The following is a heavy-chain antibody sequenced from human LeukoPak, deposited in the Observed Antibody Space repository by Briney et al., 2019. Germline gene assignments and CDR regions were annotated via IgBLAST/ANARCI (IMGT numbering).Heavy chain of an antibody. D-gene: IGHD6-19*01. V-gene: IGHV3-21*01. J-gene: IGHJ4*02. CDR2: ISSSSSYI. Sequence: PGGSLRLSCAASGFTFSSYSMNWVRQAPGKGLEWVSSISSSSSYIYYADSVKGRFTISRDNSKNTLYLQMNSLRAEDTAVYYCAHAGYSSGWYIDYWGQGTLVTVSS. CDR1: GFTFSSYS. CDR3: AHAGYSSGWYIDY.